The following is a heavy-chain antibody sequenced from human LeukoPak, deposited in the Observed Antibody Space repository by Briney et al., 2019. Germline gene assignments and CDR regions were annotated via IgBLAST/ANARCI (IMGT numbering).Heavy chain of an antibody. Sequence: PGGSLRLSCAASGFTFSDSSMHWFRQASGKGLEWVGRITNRGNKYPTVYAASVRGRFTISRDDSKNTAYLQMNSLKTEDTAVYYCTRSYGDYVFDYWGQGTLVTVSS. CDR3: TRSYGDYVFDY. CDR2: ITNRGNKYPT. J-gene: IGHJ4*02. V-gene: IGHV3-73*01. D-gene: IGHD4-17*01. CDR1: GFTFSDSS.